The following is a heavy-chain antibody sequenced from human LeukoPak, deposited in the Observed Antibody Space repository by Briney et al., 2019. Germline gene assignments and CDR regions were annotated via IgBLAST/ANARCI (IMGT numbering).Heavy chain of an antibody. V-gene: IGHV4-4*02. CDR1: GGSISSSNW. D-gene: IGHD4-17*01. CDR3: AVDYGDYGDYYYGMDV. Sequence: SETLSLTCAVSGGSISSSNWWSWVRQPPGKGLEWIGYIYYSGSTNYNPSLKSRVTISVDTSKNQFSLKLSSVTAADTAVYYCAVDYGDYGDYYYGMDVWGQGTTVTVSS. J-gene: IGHJ6*02. CDR2: IYYSGST.